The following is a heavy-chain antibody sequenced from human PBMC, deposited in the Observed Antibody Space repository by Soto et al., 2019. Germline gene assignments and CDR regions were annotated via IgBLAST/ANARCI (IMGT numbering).Heavy chain of an antibody. J-gene: IGHJ3*02. V-gene: IGHV3-74*01. CDR2: INSDGSST. CDR3: VRVLKSIGWDNDVFDI. Sequence: GGSLRLSCAASGFTFSSYWMHWVRQAPGKGLVWVSRINSDGSSTSYADSVKGRFTISRDNAKNTLYLQMNSLRAEDTAVYYCVRVLKSIGWDNDVFDIWGQGTMVTVS. CDR1: GFTFSSYW. D-gene: IGHD6-19*01.